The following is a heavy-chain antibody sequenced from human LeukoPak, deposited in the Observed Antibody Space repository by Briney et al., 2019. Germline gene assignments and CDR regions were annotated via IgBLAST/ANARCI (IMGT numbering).Heavy chain of an antibody. J-gene: IGHJ5*02. D-gene: IGHD6-19*01. CDR2: IYYSGST. CDR1: GGSISSSSNY. V-gene: IGHV4-39*07. CDR3: ARALRQSKNWFDP. Sequence: SETLSLTCTVSGGSISSSSNYWGWIRQPPGKGLEWIGSIYYSGSTNYNPSLKSRVTISVDTSKNQFSLKLSSVTAADTAVYYCARALRQSKNWFDPWGQGTLVTVSS.